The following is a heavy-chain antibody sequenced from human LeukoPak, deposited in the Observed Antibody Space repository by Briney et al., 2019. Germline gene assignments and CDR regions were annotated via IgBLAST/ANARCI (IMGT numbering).Heavy chain of an antibody. V-gene: IGHV3-48*03. CDR1: GFTFSSYE. CDR3: ASLIVATILDLRAYFDY. Sequence: QPGGSLRLSCAASGFTFSSYEMNWVRQAPGKGLEWVSYISSSGSTIYYADSVKGRFTISRDNAKNSLYLQMNSLRAEDTAVYYCASLIVATILDLRAYFDYWGQGTLVTVSS. J-gene: IGHJ4*02. D-gene: IGHD5-12*01. CDR2: ISSSGSTI.